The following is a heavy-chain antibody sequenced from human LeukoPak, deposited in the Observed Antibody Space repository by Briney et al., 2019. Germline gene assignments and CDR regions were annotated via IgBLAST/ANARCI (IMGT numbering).Heavy chain of an antibody. V-gene: IGHV4-38-2*02. CDR2: IYHSGST. J-gene: IGHJ4*02. Sequence: PETLSLTCTVSGYSISSGYYWGWIRQPPGRGLEWIGSIYHSGSTYYNPSLKSRVTISVDTSKNQFSLKLSSVTAADTAVYYCAREEDSYGYFDFDYWGQGTLVTVSS. D-gene: IGHD5-18*01. CDR3: AREEDSYGYFDFDY. CDR1: GYSISSGYY.